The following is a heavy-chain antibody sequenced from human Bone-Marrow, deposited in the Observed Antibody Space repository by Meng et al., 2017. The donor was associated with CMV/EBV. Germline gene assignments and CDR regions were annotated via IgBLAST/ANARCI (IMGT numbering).Heavy chain of an antibody. J-gene: IGHJ4*02. D-gene: IGHD2-2*02. CDR1: GFTCSSYG. CDR2: IRYDGSNK. V-gene: IGHV3-30*02. CDR3: TKGAADIVVVPSAINSVDF. Sequence: GESLKISWASSGFTCSSYGMHWGRQAPGKGLERVAFIRYDGSNKYYADSVKSLFTISRDNSKNTLYLQMNSLRAEDTDVYYFTKGAADIVVVPSAINSVDFWGQGTLVTVSS.